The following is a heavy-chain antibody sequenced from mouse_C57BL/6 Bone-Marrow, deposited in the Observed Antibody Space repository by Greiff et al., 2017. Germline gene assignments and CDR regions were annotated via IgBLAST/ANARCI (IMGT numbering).Heavy chain of an antibody. CDR2: INPSTGGT. D-gene: IGHD2-2*01. CDR1: GYSFTGYY. CDR3: ARCGYYWYFDV. Sequence: EVKLLESGPELVKPGASVKISCKASGYSFTGYYMNWVKQSPEKSLEWIGEINPSTGGTTYNQKFKAKATLTVDKSSSTAYMQLKSLTSEDSAVYDCARCGYYWYFDVWGTGTTVTVSS. J-gene: IGHJ1*03. V-gene: IGHV1-42*01.